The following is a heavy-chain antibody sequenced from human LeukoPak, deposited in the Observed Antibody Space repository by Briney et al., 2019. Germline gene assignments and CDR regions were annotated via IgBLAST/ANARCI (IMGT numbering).Heavy chain of an antibody. J-gene: IGHJ5*02. CDR1: GFTFSNFA. D-gene: IGHD6-25*01. V-gene: IGHV3-23*01. CDR2: ISGSEGTT. Sequence: GGSLRLSCAASGFTFSNFAMSWVRQAPGKGLEWVSAISGSEGTTYYADSVKGRFTISRDNSKKTVFQQMNSLRVEDTAAYYCANLVLEQRLRWFVPWGQGTLVTVSS. CDR3: ANLVLEQRLRWFVP.